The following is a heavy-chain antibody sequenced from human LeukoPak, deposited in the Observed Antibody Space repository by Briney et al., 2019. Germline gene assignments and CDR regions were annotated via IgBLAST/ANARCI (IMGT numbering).Heavy chain of an antibody. CDR3: AKQLGYCSDGSCYFPY. CDR2: ISNNGGYK. Sequence: GVSLRLSCAASGFTFSSYAMSWVRQAPGKGLKWVSAISNNGGYKYYADSVQGRFTISRDNSKSTLCLQMNSLRAEDTAVYYCAKQLGYCSDGSCYFPYWGQGTLVTVSS. V-gene: IGHV3-23*01. D-gene: IGHD2-15*01. J-gene: IGHJ4*02. CDR1: GFTFSSYA.